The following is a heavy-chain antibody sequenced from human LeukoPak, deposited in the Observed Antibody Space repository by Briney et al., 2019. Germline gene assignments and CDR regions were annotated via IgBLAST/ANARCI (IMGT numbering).Heavy chain of an antibody. Sequence: GGSLRLSCAASGFTVSSSYMTWVRQAPGKGPEWVSAIGGRGGSTYYADSVGGRFTISRDNSKDMVYLQMNSLKVEDTATYYCGKEGGAWGQGTKVTVSS. CDR1: GFTVSSSY. CDR2: IGGRGGST. J-gene: IGHJ5*02. V-gene: IGHV3-23*01. D-gene: IGHD3-16*01. CDR3: GKEGGA.